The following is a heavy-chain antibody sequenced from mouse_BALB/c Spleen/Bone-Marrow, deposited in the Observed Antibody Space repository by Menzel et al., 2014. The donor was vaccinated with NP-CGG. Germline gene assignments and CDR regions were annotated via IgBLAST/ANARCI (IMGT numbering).Heavy chain of an antibody. CDR3: TRRDY. CDR2: INPNNGNT. CDR1: GYTFTSYY. J-gene: IGHJ2*01. Sequence: VQLQQSGAELVKPGASVKLSCKASGYTFTSYYMYWVKQRPGQGLEWIGGINPNNGNTNFSETFKSKATLTVDKSSSTDYMQLSSLTSEDSAVYYCTRRDYWGQGTTLTVSS. V-gene: IGHV1S81*02.